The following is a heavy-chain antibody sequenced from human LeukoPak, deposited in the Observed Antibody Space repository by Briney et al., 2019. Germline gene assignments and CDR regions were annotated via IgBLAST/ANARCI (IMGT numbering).Heavy chain of an antibody. CDR1: GFTFSSYS. J-gene: IGHJ6*02. D-gene: IGHD3-3*01. CDR2: ISSSSSYI. V-gene: IGHV3-21*01. CDR3: AGIWSGYSSVWYYGMYV. Sequence: GGSLRLSCAASGFTFSSYSMSWVRQAPGKGLEWVSSISSSSSYIYYADSVKGRFTISRDNAKNSLYLQMNSLRAEDTAVYYCAGIWSGYSSVWYYGMYVWGQGTTVTVSS.